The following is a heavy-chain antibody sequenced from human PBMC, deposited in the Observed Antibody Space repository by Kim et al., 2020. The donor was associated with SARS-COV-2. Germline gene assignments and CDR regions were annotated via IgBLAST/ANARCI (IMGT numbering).Heavy chain of an antibody. V-gene: IGHV4-39*01. Sequence: SLKSRVTISVDTSKNQFSLKLSSVTAADTAVYYCARHPLDYGGRLGPSDLWGRGTLVTVSS. D-gene: IGHD4-17*01. CDR3: ARHPLDYGGRLGPSDL. J-gene: IGHJ2*01.